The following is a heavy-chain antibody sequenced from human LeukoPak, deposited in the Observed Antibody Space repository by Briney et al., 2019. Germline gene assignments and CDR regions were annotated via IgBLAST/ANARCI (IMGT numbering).Heavy chain of an antibody. D-gene: IGHD3-10*01. CDR1: GYTLTELS. CDR2: FDPEDGET. CDR3: TTDNHGRGVNSPPFYY. J-gene: IGHJ4*02. Sequence: ASVKVSCKVSGYTLTELSMHWVRQAPGKGLEWMGGFDPEDGETIYAQKFQGRVTMTEDTSTDTAYMELSSLRSEDTAVYYCTTDNHGRGVNSPPFYYLGQGTLVTVSS. V-gene: IGHV1-24*01.